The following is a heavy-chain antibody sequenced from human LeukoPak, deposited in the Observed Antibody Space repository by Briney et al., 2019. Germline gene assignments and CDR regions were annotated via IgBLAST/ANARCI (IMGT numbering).Heavy chain of an antibody. D-gene: IGHD3-16*01. CDR3: ARESGGAFDI. J-gene: IGHJ3*02. CDR2: ISSSSSYI. Sequence: GGSLRLSCAASGFTFSSYSMNWVRQAPGKGLEWVSSISSSSSYIYYADSMKGRFTISRDNAKNSLYLQMNSLRAEDTAVYYCARESGGAFDIWGQGTMVTVSS. CDR1: GFTFSSYS. V-gene: IGHV3-21*01.